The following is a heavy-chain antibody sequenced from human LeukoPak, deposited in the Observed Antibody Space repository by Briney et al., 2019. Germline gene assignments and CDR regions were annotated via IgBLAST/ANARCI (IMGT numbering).Heavy chain of an antibody. D-gene: IGHD3-22*01. V-gene: IGHV1-2*02. CDR1: GYTFTGYY. CDR2: INPNSGGT. J-gene: IGHJ3*02. Sequence: ASVEVSCKASGYTFTGYYMHWVRQAPGQGLEWMGWINPNSGGTNYAQKFQGRVTMTRDTSISTAYMELSRLRSDDTAVYYCARSVVRYYDRENDAFDIWGQGTMVTVSS. CDR3: ARSVVRYYDRENDAFDI.